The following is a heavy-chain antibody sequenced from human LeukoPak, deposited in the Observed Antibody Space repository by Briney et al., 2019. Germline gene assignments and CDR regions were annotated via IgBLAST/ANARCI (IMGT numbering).Heavy chain of an antibody. CDR1: GFAFSSYG. CDR3: AKAVGSGRRHVVDF. J-gene: IGHJ4*02. CDR2: IWYDGNNK. D-gene: IGHD1-26*01. V-gene: IGHV3-33*06. Sequence: GGSLRLSCEASGFAFSSYGMHWVRQAPGRGLEWVAVIWYDGNNKYYADPVKGRFTISRDNSKNTLYLQMNSLRAEDTAVYYCAKAVGSGRRHVVDFWGQGTLVTVSP.